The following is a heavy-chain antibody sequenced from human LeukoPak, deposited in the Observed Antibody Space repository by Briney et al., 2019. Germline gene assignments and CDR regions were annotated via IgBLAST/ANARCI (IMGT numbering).Heavy chain of an antibody. J-gene: IGHJ4*01. CDR1: GFTLSSYA. Sequence: PGGSLRLSCAASGFTLSSYAMHWVRQAPGKGLEWVAVISYDGSNKYYADSVKGRFTISRDNSKNTLYLQMNSLRAEDTAVYYCARALPVDSSGLVVDYWGQGTLVTVSS. CDR3: ARALPVDSSGLVVDY. CDR2: ISYDGSNK. D-gene: IGHD3-22*01. V-gene: IGHV3-30*04.